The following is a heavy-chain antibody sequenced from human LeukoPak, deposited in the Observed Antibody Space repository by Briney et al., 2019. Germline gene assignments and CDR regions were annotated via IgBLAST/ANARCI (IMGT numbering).Heavy chain of an antibody. CDR3: AGTPGIAAAGPSEYFQH. V-gene: IGHV4-39*07. D-gene: IGHD6-13*01. J-gene: IGHJ1*01. CDR1: GGSISSSNYF. Sequence: PSETLSLTCTVSGGSISSSNYFWVWIRQPPGKGLEWIGTIYYSGSTYYNPSLKSRVTISVDTSKNQFSLKLSSVTAADTAVYYCAGTPGIAAAGPSEYFQHWGQGTLVTVSS. CDR2: IYYSGST.